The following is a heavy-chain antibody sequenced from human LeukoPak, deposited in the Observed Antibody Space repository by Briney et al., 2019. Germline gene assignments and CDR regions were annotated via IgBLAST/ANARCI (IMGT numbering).Heavy chain of an antibody. CDR2: IIPILGIA. Sequence: SSVKVSGKGSGGTFSRYTISWVRQAPGQGLEWMGRIIPILGIANYAQKFQGRVTITADKSTSTAYMELSSLRSEDTAVYYCAREVSVVPAAVGAFDIWGQGTMATVSS. D-gene: IGHD2-2*01. V-gene: IGHV1-69*04. CDR3: AREVSVVPAAVGAFDI. J-gene: IGHJ3*02. CDR1: GGTFSRYT.